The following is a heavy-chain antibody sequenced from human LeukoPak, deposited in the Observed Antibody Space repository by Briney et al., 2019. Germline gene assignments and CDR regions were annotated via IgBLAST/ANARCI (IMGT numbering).Heavy chain of an antibody. CDR2: TYYRSKWYN. D-gene: IGHD1-26*01. J-gene: IGHJ3*02. Sequence: SQTLSLTCAISGDSVSSNSAAWNWIRQSPSRGLEWLGRTYYRSKWYNDYAVSVKSRITINPDTSKNQFSLKLSSVTAADTAVYYCAREAPIVGATWGVPDAFDIWGQGTMVTVSS. CDR1: GDSVSSNSAA. CDR3: AREAPIVGATWGVPDAFDI. V-gene: IGHV6-1*01.